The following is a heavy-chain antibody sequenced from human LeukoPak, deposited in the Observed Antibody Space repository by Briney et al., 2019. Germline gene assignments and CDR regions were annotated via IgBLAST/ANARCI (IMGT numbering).Heavy chain of an antibody. D-gene: IGHD3-16*01. Sequence: GGSLRLSCAASGFTFSNYWMSWVRQAPGKGLEWVANIKQDGSEKYYVDSVKGRFTISRDSAKNSLYLQMNSLRAEDTAVYYCAREGYDYDPPGCWGQGTLVTVSS. CDR2: IKQDGSEK. J-gene: IGHJ4*02. CDR1: GFTFSNYW. V-gene: IGHV3-7*01. CDR3: AREGYDYDPPGC.